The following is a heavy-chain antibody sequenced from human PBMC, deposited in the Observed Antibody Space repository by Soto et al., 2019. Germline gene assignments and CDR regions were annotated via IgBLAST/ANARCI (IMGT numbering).Heavy chain of an antibody. D-gene: IGHD6-19*01. Sequence: EVQLLESGGGLVQPGGSLRLSCAASGFTFSIYAMNWVRQAPGKGLEWVSGISGSGGSTYYADSVKGRFTISRDNSKNTLYLQMNSLRAEDTAVYYCAKQSDYTSGEHVPFDYWGQGTLVTVSS. CDR3: AKQSDYTSGEHVPFDY. CDR1: GFTFSIYA. V-gene: IGHV3-23*01. J-gene: IGHJ4*02. CDR2: ISGSGGST.